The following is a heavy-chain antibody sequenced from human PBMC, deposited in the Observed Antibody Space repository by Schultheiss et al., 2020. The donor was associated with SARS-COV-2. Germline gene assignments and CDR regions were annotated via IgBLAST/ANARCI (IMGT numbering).Heavy chain of an antibody. D-gene: IGHD3-9*01. Sequence: GSLRLSCAVYGGSFSGYYWSWIRQPPGKGLEWIGEINHSGSTNYNPSLKSRVTISVDTSKNQFSLKLSSVTAADTAVYYCARVEPYYDILTGYFPGNYFDYWGQGTLVTVSS. CDR3: ARVEPYYDILTGYFPGNYFDY. V-gene: IGHV4-34*01. J-gene: IGHJ4*02. CDR2: INHSGST. CDR1: GGSFSGYY.